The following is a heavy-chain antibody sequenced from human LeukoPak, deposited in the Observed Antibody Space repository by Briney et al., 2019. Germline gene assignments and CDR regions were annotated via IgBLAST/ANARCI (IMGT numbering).Heavy chain of an antibody. V-gene: IGHV6-1*01. CDR1: VDSVSSNSAA. J-gene: IGHJ4*02. CDR3: ARAGGDSWYFDY. CDR2: TYYRSKWYN. Sequence: SQTLSLTCVISVDSVSSNSAAWNWIRQSPSRGLEWLVRTYYRSKWYNDYAVSVKSRMTINADTSKNQFSLQLNSVTPEDTAVYYCARAGGDSWYFDYWGQGTLVTVSS. D-gene: IGHD2-21*02.